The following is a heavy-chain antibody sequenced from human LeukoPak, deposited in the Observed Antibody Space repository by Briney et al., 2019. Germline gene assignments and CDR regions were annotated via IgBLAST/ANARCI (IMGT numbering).Heavy chain of an antibody. CDR3: ARTLDY. Sequence: GGSLRLSCAASGFTFSDYNMNWVRQAPGKGLEWVSFISSSSSTIYYADSVKGRFTISRDNSKNTLYLQMNSLRAEDTAVYYCARTLDYWGQGTLVTVSS. J-gene: IGHJ4*02. CDR2: ISSSSSTI. V-gene: IGHV3-48*01. CDR1: GFTFSDYN.